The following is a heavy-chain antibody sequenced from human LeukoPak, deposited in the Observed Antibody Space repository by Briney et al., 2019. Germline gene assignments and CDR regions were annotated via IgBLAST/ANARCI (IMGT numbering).Heavy chain of an antibody. J-gene: IGHJ3*02. V-gene: IGHV4-4*07. Sequence: SETLSLTCTVSGGSISSYYWSWIRQPAGKGLEWIGRIYTSGSTNYNPSLKSRVTMSVDTSKNQSSLQLSSVTAADTAVYYCAAEGIPGSPGDDAFDIWGQGTMVTVSS. CDR3: AAEGIPGSPGDDAFDI. D-gene: IGHD1-20*01. CDR1: GGSISSYY. CDR2: IYTSGST.